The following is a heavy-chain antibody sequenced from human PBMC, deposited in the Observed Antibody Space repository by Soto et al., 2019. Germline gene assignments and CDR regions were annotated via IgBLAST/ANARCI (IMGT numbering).Heavy chain of an antibody. CDR1: GFTFSSYS. CDR2: ISSSSSYM. V-gene: IGHV3-21*01. Sequence: LRLSCAASGFTFSSYSMNWVRQAPGKGLEWVSSISSSSSYMYYADSVKGRFTISRDNAKNSLYLQMNSLRAEDTAVYYCARAFLGKGYSYGYYNYWGQGTLVT. J-gene: IGHJ4*02. D-gene: IGHD5-18*01. CDR3: ARAFLGKGYSYGYYNY.